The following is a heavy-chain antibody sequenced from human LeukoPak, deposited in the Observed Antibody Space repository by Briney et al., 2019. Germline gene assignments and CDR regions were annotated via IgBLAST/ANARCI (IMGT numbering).Heavy chain of an antibody. V-gene: IGHV3-7*01. CDR2: IKQDGSEK. D-gene: IGHD1-26*01. J-gene: IGHJ4*02. CDR1: GFTFSSYW. CDR3: ARVFGVTSGSYYYFDY. Sequence: PGGSLRLSCAASGFTFSSYWMSWVRQAPGKGLEWVANIKQDGSEKYYVDPVKGRFTISRDNAKNSLYLQMNSLRAEDTAVYYCARVFGVTSGSYYYFDYWGQGTLVTVSS.